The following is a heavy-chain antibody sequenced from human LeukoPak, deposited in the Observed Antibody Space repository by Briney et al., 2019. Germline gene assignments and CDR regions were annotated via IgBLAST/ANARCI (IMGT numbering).Heavy chain of an antibody. Sequence: PPETLSLTCTLPVGSISSSSYYWGWIRQPPGKGLEWMVSIYYSGSTYYNPSLKSGFTISVDTSKTQFSLKLRSLTAADPAFYTCERGLNMMVTYFDYWGRGTLVSVSS. J-gene: IGHJ4*02. CDR2: IYYSGST. CDR1: VGSISSSSYY. CDR3: ERGLNMMVTYFDY. D-gene: IGHD3-22*01. V-gene: IGHV4-39*01.